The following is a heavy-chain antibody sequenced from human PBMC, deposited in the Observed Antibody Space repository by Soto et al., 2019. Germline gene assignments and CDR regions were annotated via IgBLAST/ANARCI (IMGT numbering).Heavy chain of an antibody. CDR1: GGSFSGYY. J-gene: IGHJ4*02. V-gene: IGHV4-34*01. D-gene: IGHD3-16*02. Sequence: QVQLQQWGAGLLKPSEILSLTCAVYGGSFSGYYWSWIRQPPGKGLEWIGEINHSGSTNYNPSLKSRVTISVDSSKNQFSLKLSSVTAADTAVYYCARRESYRRLSDYWRQGTLLTVSS. CDR3: ARRESYRRLSDY. CDR2: INHSGST.